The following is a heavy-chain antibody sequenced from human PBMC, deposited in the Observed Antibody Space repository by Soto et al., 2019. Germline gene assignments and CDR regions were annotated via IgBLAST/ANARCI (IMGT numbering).Heavy chain of an antibody. Sequence: EVQVVESGGGLVQPGGSLRLSCEAYGFTFSSYWMTWVRQAPGKGLGWVANIKQDGSEKYYGDSVKGRFTISRDNANNELYLQMNCLGAEDTAVDSCARADSNYFASCSYLPHYFDVWGKGTPVTVSS. J-gene: IGHJ6*03. CDR3: ARADSNYFASCSYLPHYFDV. V-gene: IGHV3-7*04. CDR2: IKQDGSEK. CDR1: GFTFSSYW. D-gene: IGHD3-10*01.